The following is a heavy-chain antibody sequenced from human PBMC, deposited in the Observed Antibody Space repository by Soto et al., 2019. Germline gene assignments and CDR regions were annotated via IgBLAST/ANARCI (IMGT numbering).Heavy chain of an antibody. V-gene: IGHV1-18*01. J-gene: IGHJ4*02. Sequence: QVQLVQSGAEVKKPGASVKVSCKASGYTFTSDGISCVRQAPGQGLEWMGWISAYNGNTNYAQKLQGRVTMTTDTSTSTAYMELRSLRSDDTAVYYCARDSGDYAFWSGYYTGYFDYWGQGTLVTVSS. CDR3: ARDSGDYAFWSGYYTGYFDY. CDR1: GYTFTSDG. D-gene: IGHD3-3*01. CDR2: ISAYNGNT.